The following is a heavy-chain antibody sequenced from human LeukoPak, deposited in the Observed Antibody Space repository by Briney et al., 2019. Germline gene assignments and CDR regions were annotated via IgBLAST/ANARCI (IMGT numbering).Heavy chain of an antibody. CDR3: ARDRIGPEGLLD. CDR1: GGSVSSGSYY. V-gene: IGHV4-61*01. J-gene: IGHJ4*02. CDR2: IYHSGST. Sequence: SETLSLTCTVSGGSVSSGSYYWSWIRQPPGKGLEWIGYIYHSGSTNYNPSLKSRVTISVDTSKNQFSLKLSSVTAADTAVYYCARDRIGPEGLLDWGQGALVTVSS. D-gene: IGHD1-1*01.